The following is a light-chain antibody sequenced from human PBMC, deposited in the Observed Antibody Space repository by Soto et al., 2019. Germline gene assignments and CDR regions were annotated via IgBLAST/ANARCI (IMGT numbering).Light chain of an antibody. CDR3: LLAYSXPWV. CDR2: DTT. CDR1: TGAVTNGHN. J-gene: IGLJ3*02. V-gene: IGLV7-46*01. Sequence: QAVVTQEPSLTVSPGGTVTLTCGSSTGAVTNGHNPYWFQLKPGQAPRTLIYDTTNKHSWTPARFSGSLLGGKAALTVSGAQPEDEAEYYCLLAYSXPWVFGGGTK.